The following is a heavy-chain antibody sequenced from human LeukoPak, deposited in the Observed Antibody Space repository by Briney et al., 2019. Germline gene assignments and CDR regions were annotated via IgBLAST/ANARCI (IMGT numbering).Heavy chain of an antibody. CDR3: ATPKRRYGSGSYYFDY. J-gene: IGHJ4*02. CDR2: ISYDGSNK. CDR1: GFTFSSYG. V-gene: IGHV3-30*03. Sequence: GGSLRLSCAASGFTFSSYGMHWVRQAPGKGLEWVAVISYDGSNKYYADSVKGRFTISRDNSKNTLYLQMSSLRAEDTAVYYCATPKRRYGSGSYYFDYWGQGTLVTVSS. D-gene: IGHD3-10*01.